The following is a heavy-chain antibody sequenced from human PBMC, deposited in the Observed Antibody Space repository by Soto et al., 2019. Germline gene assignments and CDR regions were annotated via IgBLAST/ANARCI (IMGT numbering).Heavy chain of an antibody. V-gene: IGHV1-2*02. CDR2: INPNSGGT. Sequence: ASVKVSCKASGYTFSGFYMHWVRQAPGQGLEWMGWINPNSGGTKSAEKFQGRVTMTRDTSISTACMELSRLTSDDTAVYYCASAAVTGTAGLDFWGQGTLVTVSS. CDR3: ASAAVTGTAGLDF. D-gene: IGHD6-19*01. J-gene: IGHJ4*02. CDR1: GYTFSGFY.